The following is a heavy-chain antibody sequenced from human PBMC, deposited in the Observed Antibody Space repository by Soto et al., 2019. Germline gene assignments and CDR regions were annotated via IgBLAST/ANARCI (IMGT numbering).Heavy chain of an antibody. V-gene: IGHV3-20*04. Sequence: AGGSLRLSCAASGFTFDDYGMSWVRQAPGKGLEWVSGINWNGGSTGYADSVKGRFTISRDNAKNSLYLQMNSLRAEDTALYYCARDYSYGNAFDIWGQGTMVTVSS. CDR3: ARDYSYGNAFDI. J-gene: IGHJ3*02. D-gene: IGHD5-18*01. CDR1: GFTFDDYG. CDR2: INWNGGST.